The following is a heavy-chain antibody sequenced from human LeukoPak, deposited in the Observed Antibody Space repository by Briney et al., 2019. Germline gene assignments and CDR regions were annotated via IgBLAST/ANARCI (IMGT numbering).Heavy chain of an antibody. J-gene: IGHJ4*02. D-gene: IGHD6-13*01. V-gene: IGHV3-43*02. Sequence: GGSLRLSCAASGFTFDDYAMHWVRHAPGKGLEWVSLISGDGGSTYYADSVKGRFTISRDNSKNSLYLQMNSLRTEDTALYYCAKDIGYSSSWYDGGVFDYWGQGTLVTVSS. CDR1: GFTFDDYA. CDR2: ISGDGGST. CDR3: AKDIGYSSSWYDGGVFDY.